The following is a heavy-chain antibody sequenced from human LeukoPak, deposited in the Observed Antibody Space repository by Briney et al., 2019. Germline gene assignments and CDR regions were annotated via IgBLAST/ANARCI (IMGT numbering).Heavy chain of an antibody. Sequence: SGTLSLTCAVSGGSISSGNWWSWVRQPPGKGLEWIGSIYYSGSTYYNPSLKSRVTISVDTSKNQFSLKVSSVTAADTAVYYCASLTTADAFDIWGQGTMVTVSS. CDR1: GGSISSGNW. D-gene: IGHD3-22*01. CDR3: ASLTTADAFDI. V-gene: IGHV4-4*02. J-gene: IGHJ3*02. CDR2: IYYSGST.